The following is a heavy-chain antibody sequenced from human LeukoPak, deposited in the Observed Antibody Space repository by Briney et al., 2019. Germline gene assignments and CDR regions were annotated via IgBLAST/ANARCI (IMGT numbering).Heavy chain of an antibody. J-gene: IGHJ4*02. CDR2: ISSSSSYI. D-gene: IGHD6-19*01. CDR3: ARGAYISAWGIFDY. Sequence: PGGSLRLSCAASGFTFSSYSMNWVRQAPGKGLEWVSSISSSSSYIYYADSVKGRFTISRDNAKNSLYLQMNSLRAEDTAVYYCARGAYISAWGIFDYWGQGTLVTVSS. V-gene: IGHV3-21*04. CDR1: GFTFSSYS.